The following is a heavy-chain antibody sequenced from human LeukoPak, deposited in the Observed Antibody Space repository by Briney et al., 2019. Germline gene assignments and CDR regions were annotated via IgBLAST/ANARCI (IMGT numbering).Heavy chain of an antibody. CDR2: ISYDGSNK. V-gene: IGHV3-30*18. CDR3: AKDDGSSSGFDY. Sequence: GGSLRLSCAASGLTFSSYGMHWVRQAPGKGLEWVAVISYDGSNKYYADSVKGRFAISRDNSKNTLYLQMNSLRAEDTAVYYCAKDDGSSSGFDYWGQGTLVTVSS. D-gene: IGHD6-13*01. J-gene: IGHJ4*02. CDR1: GLTFSSYG.